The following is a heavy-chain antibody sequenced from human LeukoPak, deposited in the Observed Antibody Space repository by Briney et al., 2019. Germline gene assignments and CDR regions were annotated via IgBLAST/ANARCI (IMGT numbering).Heavy chain of an antibody. CDR3: ARDLQQQLEAEYFQH. CDR2: ISSSSSYI. D-gene: IGHD6-13*01. CDR1: GFTFSSYS. J-gene: IGHJ1*01. V-gene: IGHV3-21*01. Sequence: GSLRLSCAASGFTFSSYSMNWVRQAPGKGLEWVSSISSSSSYIYYADSVKGRLTISRGNAKNSLYLQMNSLRAEDTAVYYCARDLQQQLEAEYFQHWGQGTLVTVSS.